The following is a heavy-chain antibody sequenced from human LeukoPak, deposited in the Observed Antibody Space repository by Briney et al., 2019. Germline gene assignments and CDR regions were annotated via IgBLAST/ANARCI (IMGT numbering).Heavy chain of an antibody. Sequence: GGSLRLSCEASGFTFRPHWMHWVRQIPGKGLVWVSRIDDDGNTKYADSVKGRFTISRDNAKNMLYLQMNSLRAEDTAVYYCAKDGGGYCNNSSCWGQGTLVTVSS. CDR3: AKDGGGYCNNSSC. CDR2: IDDDGNT. J-gene: IGHJ4*02. D-gene: IGHD2-2*01. V-gene: IGHV3-74*01. CDR1: GFTFRPHW.